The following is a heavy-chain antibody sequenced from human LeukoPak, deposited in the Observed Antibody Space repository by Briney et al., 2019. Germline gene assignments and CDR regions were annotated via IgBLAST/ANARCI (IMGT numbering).Heavy chain of an antibody. CDR2: ISGSGGST. D-gene: IGHD3-22*01. CDR1: GFTFSSYA. Sequence: GGSLRLSCAASGFTFSSYAMSWVRQAPGKGLEWVSAISGSGGSTYYADSVKGRFTISRDNSKNTLYLQMNSLRAEDTAVYYCVKYCTVLGIVVVITTLFDYWGQGTLVTVS. CDR3: VKYCTVLGIVVVITTLFDY. J-gene: IGHJ4*02. V-gene: IGHV3-23*01.